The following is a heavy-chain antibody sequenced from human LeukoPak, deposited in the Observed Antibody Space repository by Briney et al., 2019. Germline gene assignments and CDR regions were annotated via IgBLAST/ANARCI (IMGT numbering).Heavy chain of an antibody. CDR2: ISGSGGNT. J-gene: IGHJ4*02. V-gene: IGHV3-23*01. CDR1: GLTFSSYA. D-gene: IGHD4-23*01. CDR3: ARGRSYPYGGNVMALFDY. Sequence: EPGGSLRLSCAASGLTFSSYAMNWVRQAPGKGLEWVSAISGSGGNTYYADSVKGRFTISRDNAKNSLYLQMNSLRAEDTAVYYCARGRSYPYGGNVMALFDYWGQGTLVNVSS.